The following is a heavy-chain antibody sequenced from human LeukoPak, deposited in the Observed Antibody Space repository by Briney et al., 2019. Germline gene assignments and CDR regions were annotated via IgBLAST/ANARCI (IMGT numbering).Heavy chain of an antibody. CDR2: TYYRSKWYN. V-gene: IGHV6-1*01. Sequence: SQTLSLTCAISGDSVSSNSAAWNWIRQSQSRGLEWLGRTYYRSKWYNDYAVSVKSRITINPDTSKNQFSLQLNSVTPEDTAVYYCARDSTYSSSWYGRLGYYYGMDVWGQGTTVTVSS. CDR1: GDSVSSNSAA. D-gene: IGHD6-13*01. CDR3: ARDSTYSSSWYGRLGYYYGMDV. J-gene: IGHJ6*02.